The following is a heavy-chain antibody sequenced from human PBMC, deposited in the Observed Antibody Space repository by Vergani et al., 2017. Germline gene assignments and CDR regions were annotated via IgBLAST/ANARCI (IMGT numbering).Heavy chain of an antibody. Sequence: EVKLVESGEGLVQPGRSLRLSCAASGFTFDDYAMHWVRQAPGKGLAWVSGISWNSGSIGYAASVKGRFTISRDNAKNSLYLQRNSLRAEYTALYYCAKDLRRWLQPLTFDIWGEGTMVTVYS. CDR1: GFTFDDYA. D-gene: IGHD5-24*01. CDR3: AKDLRRWLQPLTFDI. CDR2: ISWNSGSI. V-gene: IGHV3-9*01. J-gene: IGHJ3*02.